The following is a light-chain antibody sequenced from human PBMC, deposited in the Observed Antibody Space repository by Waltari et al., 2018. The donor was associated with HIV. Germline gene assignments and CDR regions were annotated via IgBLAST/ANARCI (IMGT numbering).Light chain of an antibody. CDR2: RDN. Sequence: QSVLTQPPSASGTPGQRVIISCSGSSFNIGRNFVSWYQQLPGTAPKVLIFRDNQRPSGGPDRFAGSKSGASASLAISGLRSEDEADYYCAAWDDSLRGSYVFGPGTKVTVL. J-gene: IGLJ1*01. V-gene: IGLV1-47*01. CDR1: SFNIGRNF. CDR3: AAWDDSLRGSYV.